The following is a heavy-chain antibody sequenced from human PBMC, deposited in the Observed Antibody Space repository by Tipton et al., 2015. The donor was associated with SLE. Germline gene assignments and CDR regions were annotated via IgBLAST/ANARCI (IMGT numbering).Heavy chain of an antibody. V-gene: IGHV4-39*07. CDR2: LYYSDGT. Sequence: TLSLTCTVSGGSISSYYWGWIRQPPGKGLERIGSLYYSDGTYSNPSLESRVTISVDTSKNQFSLRLTSVTAEDTAVYYCAGGGGDVDYWGQGTLITVSS. J-gene: IGHJ4*02. D-gene: IGHD2-21*02. CDR3: AGGGGDVDY. CDR1: GGSISSYY.